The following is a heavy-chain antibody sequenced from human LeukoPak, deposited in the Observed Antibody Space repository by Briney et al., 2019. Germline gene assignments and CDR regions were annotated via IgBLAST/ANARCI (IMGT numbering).Heavy chain of an antibody. J-gene: IGHJ4*02. V-gene: IGHV4-39*01. CDR2: IYYSGST. D-gene: IGHD3-22*01. CDR1: GGSISSSSYY. CDR3: AVYYYDSSGYYFRDY. Sequence: SETLSLTCTVSGGSISSSSYYWGWIRQPPGKGLEWIGSIYYSGSTYYNPSLKSRVTISVDTSKNQFSLKLSSVTAADTAVYYCAVYYYDSSGYYFRDYWGQGTLVTVSS.